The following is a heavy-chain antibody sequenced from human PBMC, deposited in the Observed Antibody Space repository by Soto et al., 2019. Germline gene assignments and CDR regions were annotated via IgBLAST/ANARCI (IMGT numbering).Heavy chain of an antibody. CDR2: INAGNGNT. V-gene: IGHV1-3*05. J-gene: IGHJ4*02. D-gene: IGHD2-21*02. CDR3: ARSIGVVTALDY. Sequence: QVQLVQSGAEEKKPGATLNVSCKASGYTFTSYAMHWVRQAPGQRLEWMGWINAGNGNTKYSQKFQGRVTITRDTSASTAYMELSSLRSEDTAVYYCARSIGVVTALDYWGQGTLVTVSS. CDR1: GYTFTSYA.